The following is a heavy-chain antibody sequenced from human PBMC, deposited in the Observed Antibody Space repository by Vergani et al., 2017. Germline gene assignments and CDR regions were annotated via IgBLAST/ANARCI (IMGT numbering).Heavy chain of an antibody. CDR2: ISGSGGST. D-gene: IGHD1-26*01. V-gene: IGHV3-23*01. CDR3: AKDMNLVGATHGYVDY. J-gene: IGHJ4*02. Sequence: EVQLLESGGGLVQPGGSLRLSCAASGFTFSSYAMSWVRQAPGKGLEWVSAISGSGGSTYYADSVKGRFTISRDNSKNTLYLQMNSLRAEDTAVYYCAKDMNLVGATHGYVDYGGQGTLVTVSS. CDR1: GFTFSSYA.